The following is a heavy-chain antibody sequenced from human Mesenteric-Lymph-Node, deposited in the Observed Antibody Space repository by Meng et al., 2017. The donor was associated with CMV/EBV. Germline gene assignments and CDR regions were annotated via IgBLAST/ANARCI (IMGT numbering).Heavy chain of an antibody. V-gene: IGHV3-30*02. Sequence: GGSLRLSCAASGFIFSNYGMHWVRQAPGKGLEWVAVIRYDGSNKYYADSVKGRFTISRDNSKNTLYLQMNSLRAEDTAVYYCAKDRQSVQDLYGSTSCYFCYYGMDVWGQGTTVTVSS. D-gene: IGHD2-2*01. J-gene: IGHJ6*02. CDR1: GFIFSNYG. CDR2: IRYDGSNK. CDR3: AKDRQSVQDLYGSTSCYFCYYGMDV.